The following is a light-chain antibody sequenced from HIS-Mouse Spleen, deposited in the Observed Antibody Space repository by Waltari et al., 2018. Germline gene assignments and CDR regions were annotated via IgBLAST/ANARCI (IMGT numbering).Light chain of an antibody. J-gene: IGKJ3*01. CDR1: QSVLYSSNNKNY. V-gene: IGKV4-1*01. CDR3: QQYYSTPFT. CDR2: WAS. Sequence: DIVMTQSQDSLAVSLGERATTNCKSSQSVLYSSNNKNYLAWYQQKPGQPPKLLIYWASTRESGVPDRFSGSGSGTDFTLTISSLQAEDVAVYYCQQYYSTPFTFGPGTKVDIK.